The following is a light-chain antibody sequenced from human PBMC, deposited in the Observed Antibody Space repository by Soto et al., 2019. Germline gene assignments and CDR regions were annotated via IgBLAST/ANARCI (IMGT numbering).Light chain of an antibody. CDR2: ATS. CDR3: QKYNSAPFLFS. V-gene: IGKV1-27*01. Sequence: DIQMTQSPSSLSASVGDRVTITCRASQGMTNNLAWYQQKPGKAPKLLIYATSSLHSGVPSRFSGSGSGTYFTLTISSLQPEDVATYYCQKYNSAPFLFSFGPGTKVHLK. J-gene: IGKJ3*01. CDR1: QGMTNN.